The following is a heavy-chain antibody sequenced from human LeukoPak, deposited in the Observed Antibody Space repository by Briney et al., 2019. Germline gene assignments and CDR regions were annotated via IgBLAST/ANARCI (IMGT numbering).Heavy chain of an antibody. Sequence: GESLKISCKGSGYSFTSYWIGWVRQMPGKGLEWMGIIYRGDSDTGYSPSFQGQVTISADRSISTAYLQWSSLKASDTAMYYCASTRWTGQDAFDIWGQGTMVTVSS. J-gene: IGHJ3*02. D-gene: IGHD3-10*01. V-gene: IGHV5-51*01. CDR3: ASTRWTGQDAFDI. CDR1: GYSFTSYW. CDR2: IYRGDSDT.